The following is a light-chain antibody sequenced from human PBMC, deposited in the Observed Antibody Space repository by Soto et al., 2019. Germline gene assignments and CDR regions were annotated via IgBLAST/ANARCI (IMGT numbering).Light chain of an antibody. CDR3: QQSFIRPPYT. V-gene: IGKV3-15*01. Sequence: EIVMTQSPATLSLSPGERATLSCRASQSVSSKLAWYQQKPGQAPRLLIYDAFTRATGIPARFSGSGSGTEFTLTISSLQSEDFAVYYCQQSFIRPPYTFGQGTKVDIK. J-gene: IGKJ2*01. CDR1: QSVSSK. CDR2: DAF.